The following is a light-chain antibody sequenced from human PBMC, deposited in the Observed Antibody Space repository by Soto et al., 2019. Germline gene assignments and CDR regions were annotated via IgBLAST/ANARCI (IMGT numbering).Light chain of an antibody. Sequence: QSALTQPASVSGSPGQSITISCTGTSSDVGAYNYVSWYQQYPGKAPKLMIYGVTNRPSGVSNRFSGSKTGNTASLTISGLQAGDEADYYCFSHRGGDSHVFGTGTKLTVL. V-gene: IGLV2-14*01. CDR2: GVT. J-gene: IGLJ1*01. CDR3: FSHRGGDSHV. CDR1: SSDVGAYNY.